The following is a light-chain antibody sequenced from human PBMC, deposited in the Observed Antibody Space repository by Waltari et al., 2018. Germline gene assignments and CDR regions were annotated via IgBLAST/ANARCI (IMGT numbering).Light chain of an antibody. CDR2: GAS. V-gene: IGKV3-20*01. J-gene: IGKJ1*01. CDR3: QHYLRLPVT. Sequence: EIVLTQSPGTLSLSLGARATVSCRASQSVRRALAWYQQKPGQAPRLLIYGASTRATGIPDRFSGSGSGTDFSLTISRLEPDDFAVYYCQHYLRLPVTFGQGTTVEI. CDR1: QSVRRA.